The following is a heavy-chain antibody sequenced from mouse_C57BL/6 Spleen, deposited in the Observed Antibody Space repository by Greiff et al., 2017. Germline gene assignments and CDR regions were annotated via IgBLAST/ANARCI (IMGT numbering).Heavy chain of an antibody. V-gene: IGHV1-50*01. CDR2: IDPSDSYT. CDR3: ARWGITTVVAPYYFDY. Sequence: VQLQQPGAELVKPGASVKLSCKASGYTFTSYWMQWVKQRPGQGLEWIGEIDPSDSYTNYNQKFKGKATLTVDTSSSTAYMQLSSLTSEDSAVYYCARWGITTVVAPYYFDYWGQGTTLTVSS. CDR1: GYTFTSYW. J-gene: IGHJ2*01. D-gene: IGHD1-1*01.